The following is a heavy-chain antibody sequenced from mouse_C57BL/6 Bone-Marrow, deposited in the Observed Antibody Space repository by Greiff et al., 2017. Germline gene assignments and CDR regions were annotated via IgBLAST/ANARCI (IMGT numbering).Heavy chain of an antibody. CDR2: IDPEDGET. D-gene: IGHD1-1*01. J-gene: IGHJ2*01. Sequence: EVQLQQSGAELVKPGASVKLSCTASGFNIKDYYMHWVKQRPEEGLEWIGRIDPEDGETKYTPKFQGKATITADTSSNTAYLQLSSLTSEDTAVYSCARSECYGSSPYYFDYWGQGTTLTVSS. V-gene: IGHV14-2*01. CDR1: GFNIKDYY. CDR3: ARSECYGSSPYYFDY.